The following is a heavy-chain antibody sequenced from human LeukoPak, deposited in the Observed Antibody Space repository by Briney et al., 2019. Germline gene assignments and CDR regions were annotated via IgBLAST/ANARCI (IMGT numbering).Heavy chain of an antibody. V-gene: IGHV3-30*02. CDR2: IRYDGSNK. CDR3: YVLTH. J-gene: IGHJ4*02. CDR1: GFTFRSYG. D-gene: IGHD3-9*01. Sequence: GGSLRLSCAASGFTFRSYGMHWVRQAPGKGLEWVAFIRYDGSNKYYADSVKGRFTISRDNSKNTLYLQMNSLRAEETAVWTDYVLTHWGQGTLVTVSS.